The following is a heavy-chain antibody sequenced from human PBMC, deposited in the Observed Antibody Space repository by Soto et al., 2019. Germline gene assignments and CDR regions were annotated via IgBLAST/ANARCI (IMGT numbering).Heavy chain of an antibody. J-gene: IGHJ6*02. V-gene: IGHV3-21*02. CDR2: ISSSGGYI. D-gene: IGHD6-13*01. CDR1: GFTFSGHT. CDR3: AGRIAAGGGMDV. Sequence: EVQLVESGGGLVKPGGSLRLSCEASGFTFSGHTLTWVRQAPGKGLEWVSSISSSGGYIHYADSVKGRFTISRDNANNSLFLQMTSLGVEDTALYYCAGRIAAGGGMDVWGQGTTVSVSS.